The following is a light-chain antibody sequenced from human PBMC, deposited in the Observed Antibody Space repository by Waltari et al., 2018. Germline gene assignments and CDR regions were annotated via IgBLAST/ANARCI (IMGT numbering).Light chain of an antibody. Sequence: SYELTQPPSLSVSPGQTATITCSGDKLEDKYVSWYQQKPGQSPVLVIFQDTRRPSGIPERFSGSSSGNTATLTTSGTQTLDEADYYCQAWDSRTFVVFGGGTKVTVL. V-gene: IGLV3-1*01. CDR1: KLEDKY. CDR2: QDT. CDR3: QAWDSRTFVV. J-gene: IGLJ2*01.